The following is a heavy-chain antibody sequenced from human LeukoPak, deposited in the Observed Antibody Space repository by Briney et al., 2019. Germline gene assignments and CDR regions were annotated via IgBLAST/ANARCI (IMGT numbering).Heavy chain of an antibody. CDR1: GFTFDDYG. Sequence: GGSLRLSCAASGFTFDDYGMSWVRQAPGKGLEWVSGINWNGGSTGYADSVKGRFTISRDNAKKSLYLQMNSLRAEDTAVYYCAKHKENYGDSCLDDYWGQGTLVTVSS. J-gene: IGHJ4*02. CDR3: AKHKENYGDSCLDDY. CDR2: INWNGGST. D-gene: IGHD4-17*01. V-gene: IGHV3-20*04.